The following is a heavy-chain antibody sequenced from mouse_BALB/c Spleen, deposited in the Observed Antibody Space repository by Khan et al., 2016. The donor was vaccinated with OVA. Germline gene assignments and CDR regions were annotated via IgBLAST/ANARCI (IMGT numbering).Heavy chain of an antibody. CDR2: INPYNDGA. Sequence: VQLKQSGPELVKPGASVKMSCKASGSTFTNYVMHWVKQKPGQGLEWIGYINPYNDGAKYNEKFKGKATLTSDKSSTTAYMELSSLTSEDSAVSYCARYASSPYYAMDCWGQGTSVTVSS. CDR1: GSTFTNYV. V-gene: IGHV1S136*01. D-gene: IGHD1-1*01. J-gene: IGHJ4*01. CDR3: ARYASSPYYAMDC.